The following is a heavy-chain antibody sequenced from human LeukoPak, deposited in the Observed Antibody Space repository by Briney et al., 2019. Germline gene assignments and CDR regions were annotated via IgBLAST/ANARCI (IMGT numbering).Heavy chain of an antibody. CDR2: IYYSGST. J-gene: IGHJ6*03. CDR3: ARQGYSPYYYYYYMDV. Sequence: PSETLSLTCTVSGGSISSSSYYWGWIRQPPGKGLEWIGSIYYSGSTYYNPSLKSRVTISVDTSKNQFSLKLRSVTAADTAVYYCARQGYSPYYYYYYMDVWGKGTTVTVSS. CDR1: GGSISSSSYY. V-gene: IGHV4-39*01. D-gene: IGHD5-18*01.